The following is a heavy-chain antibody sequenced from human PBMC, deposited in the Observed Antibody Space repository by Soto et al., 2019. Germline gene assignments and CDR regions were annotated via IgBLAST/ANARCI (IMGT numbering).Heavy chain of an antibody. CDR1: GGSFSGYY. CDR3: ARGAVVNFDS. D-gene: IGHD3-22*01. V-gene: IGHV4-34*01. J-gene: IGHJ4*02. CDR2: INHSGST. Sequence: SETLSLTCAVYGGSFSGYYWSWIRQPPGKGLEWIGEINHSGSTYYNPSLKSRVTISVDRSKNQFSLKLTSVTAADTAVYYCARGAVVNFDSWGQGTLVTVSS.